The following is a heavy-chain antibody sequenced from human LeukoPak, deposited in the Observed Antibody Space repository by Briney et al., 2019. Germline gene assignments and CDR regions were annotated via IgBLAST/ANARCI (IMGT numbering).Heavy chain of an antibody. Sequence: SETLSLTCAADGGSFGGYYWSWIRQPPGKGPEWVGEINHSGSTNYNPSLKSRVTISVDPSKNQFSLKLSSVTAADTAVYYCARSGSGDSSGYYYFDYWGQGTLVTVSS. CDR2: INHSGST. J-gene: IGHJ4*02. D-gene: IGHD3-22*01. V-gene: IGHV4-34*01. CDR1: GGSFGGYY. CDR3: ARSGSGDSSGYYYFDY.